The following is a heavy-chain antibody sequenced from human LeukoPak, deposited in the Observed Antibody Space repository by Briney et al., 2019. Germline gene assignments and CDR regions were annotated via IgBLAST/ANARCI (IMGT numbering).Heavy chain of an antibody. CDR1: GFTFSSYG. V-gene: IGHV3-33*01. CDR2: IWYDGSNK. D-gene: IGHD3-22*01. CDR3: AGSSGYPYYYYMDV. Sequence: GGSLRLSCAASGFTFSSYGMHWVRQAPGKGLEGVAVIWYDGSNKYYADSVKGRFTISRDNSKNTLYLQMNSLRAEDTAVYYCAGSSGYPYYYYMDVWGKGTTVTVSS. J-gene: IGHJ6*03.